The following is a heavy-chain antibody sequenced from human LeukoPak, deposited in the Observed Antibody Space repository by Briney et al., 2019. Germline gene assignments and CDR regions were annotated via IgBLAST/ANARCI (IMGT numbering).Heavy chain of an antibody. Sequence: SETLSLTCAVYGGSFSGYYWSWIRQHPGKGLEWIGYIYYSGSTYYNPSLKSRVTISVDTSKNQFSLKLSSVTAADTAVYYCARGLISSTYFDYWGQGTLVTVSS. D-gene: IGHD3-3*02. CDR1: GGSFSGYY. CDR3: ARGLISSTYFDY. J-gene: IGHJ4*02. CDR2: IYYSGST. V-gene: IGHV4-31*11.